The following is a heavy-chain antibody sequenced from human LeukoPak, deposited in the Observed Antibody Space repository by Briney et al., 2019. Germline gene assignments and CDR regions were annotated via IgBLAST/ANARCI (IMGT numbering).Heavy chain of an antibody. V-gene: IGHV3-21*01. D-gene: IGHD6-19*01. CDR2: ITTSSTYI. Sequence: GGSLRLSCAASGFTFSNYNMNWVRQAPGKGLEWVSSITTSSTYIYYADSVKGRFTISRDNAKNTLYLQMNSLRAEDTAVYYCASGADTGYSSDSWGQGTLVTVSS. CDR3: ASGADTGYSSDS. CDR1: GFTFSNYN. J-gene: IGHJ5*02.